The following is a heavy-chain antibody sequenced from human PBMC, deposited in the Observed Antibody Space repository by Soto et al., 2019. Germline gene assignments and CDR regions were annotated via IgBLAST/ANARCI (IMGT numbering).Heavy chain of an antibody. CDR2: ISYDGSNK. CDR3: AKDHRYCSGGSCYALGDY. J-gene: IGHJ4*02. D-gene: IGHD2-15*01. V-gene: IGHV3-30*18. CDR1: GFTFSSYG. Sequence: GGSLRLSCAASGFTFSSYGMHWVRQAPGKGLEWVAVISYDGSNKYYADSVKGRFTISRDNSKNTLYLQMNSLRAEDTAVYYCAKDHRYCSGGSCYALGDYWGQGTLVTVSS.